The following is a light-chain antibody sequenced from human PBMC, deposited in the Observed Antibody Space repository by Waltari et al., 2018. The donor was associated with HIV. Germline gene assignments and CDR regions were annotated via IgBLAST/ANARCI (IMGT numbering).Light chain of an antibody. CDR2: DDS. CDR3: QVWDSSSDHVV. Sequence: SYVLPQPPSVSVASGQTARITCGGNNIGSKSVHWYQQKPGQAPVLVVYDDSDRPSGIPGRFSGSNSGNTATLTISRVEAGDEADYYCQVWDSSSDHVVFGGGTKLTVL. V-gene: IGLV3-21*02. J-gene: IGLJ2*01. CDR1: NIGSKS.